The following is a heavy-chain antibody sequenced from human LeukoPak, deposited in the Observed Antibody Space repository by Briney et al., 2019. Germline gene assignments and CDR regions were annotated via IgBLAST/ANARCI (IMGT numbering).Heavy chain of an antibody. V-gene: IGHV1-18*01. CDR2: ISAYNGNT. J-gene: IGHJ4*02. CDR1: GDTFTSYG. D-gene: IGHD1-20*01. CDR3: ARDAGITGTTSPDY. Sequence: ASVKVSCKASGDTFTSYGISWVRQAPGQGVVWMGWISAYNGNTNYAQKLQDRVTMTTDTSTSTAYTELRSLRTDDAAVYYCARDAGITGTTSPDYWGQGTLVTVSS.